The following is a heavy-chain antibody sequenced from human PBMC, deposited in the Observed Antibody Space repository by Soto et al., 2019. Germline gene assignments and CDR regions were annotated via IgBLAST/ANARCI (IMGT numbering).Heavy chain of an antibody. Sequence: ASVKVSCKASGYTFTSYYMHWVRQAPGQGLEWMGIIIPSGGSTSYAQKFQGRVTMTWDKSTSTAYMELSSLRSEDTAVYYCARSAPFGGYSYGRDDNWFDPWAREPWS. V-gene: IGHV1-46*01. CDR3: ARSAPFGGYSYGRDDNWFDP. CDR2: IIPSGGST. J-gene: IGHJ5*02. CDR1: GYTFTSYY. D-gene: IGHD5-18*01.